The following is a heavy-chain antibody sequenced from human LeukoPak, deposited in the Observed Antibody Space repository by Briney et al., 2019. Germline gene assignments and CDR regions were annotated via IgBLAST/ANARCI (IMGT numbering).Heavy chain of an antibody. CDR3: ARSYIGYYYGSGSYGQLGY. CDR1: GFTFSSYA. J-gene: IGHJ4*02. CDR2: ISGSGGST. V-gene: IGHV3-23*01. Sequence: GGALRLSCAASGFTFSSYAMSWVRQAPGKGLEWVSAISGSGGSTYYADSVKGRFTISRDNSKNTLYLQMNSLRAEDTAVYYCARSYIGYYYGSGSYGQLGYWGQGTLVTVSS. D-gene: IGHD3-10*01.